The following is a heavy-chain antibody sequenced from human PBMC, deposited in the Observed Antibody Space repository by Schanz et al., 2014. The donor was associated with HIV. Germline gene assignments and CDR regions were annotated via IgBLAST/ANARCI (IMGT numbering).Heavy chain of an antibody. CDR1: GFTFSSYA. V-gene: IGHV3-30-3*02. CDR3: TKEVPPDV. J-gene: IGHJ6*02. Sequence: QVQLVESGGGLVQPGRSLRLSCAASGFTFSSYAMHWVRQAPGKGLEWVAVISYDGSNQYYADSVKGRFTISRDNSKNTLYLQMNSLRAEDTAVYYCTKEVPPDVWGQGTTVTVSS. D-gene: IGHD1-1*01. CDR2: ISYDGSNQ.